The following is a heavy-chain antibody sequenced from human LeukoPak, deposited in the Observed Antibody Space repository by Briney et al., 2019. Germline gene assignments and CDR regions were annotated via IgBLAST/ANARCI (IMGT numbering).Heavy chain of an antibody. J-gene: IGHJ3*02. CDR2: INHSGST. CDR3: ARGAVTTLDAFDI. CDR1: GGSFSGYY. Sequence: SETLSLTCAVYGGSFSGYYWSWIRQPPGKGLEWIGEINHSGSTNYNPSLKSRVTISVDTSKNQFSLKLSSVTAADTAVCYCARGAVTTLDAFDIWGQGTMVTVSS. D-gene: IGHD4-17*01. V-gene: IGHV4-34*01.